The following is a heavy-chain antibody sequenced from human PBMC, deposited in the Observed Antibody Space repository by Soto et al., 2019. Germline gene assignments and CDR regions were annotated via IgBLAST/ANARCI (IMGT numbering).Heavy chain of an antibody. V-gene: IGHV3-21*01. CDR1: GFNFNSYT. J-gene: IGHJ6*02. CDR2: ISGSGYI. CDR3: ARDCSGGSCYPGMDV. Sequence: EVQLVESGGGLAKPGGSLRLSCAASGFNFNSYTINWVRQAPGKRLEWLSSISGSGYIFSTDSVRGRFTISRDNAKNSVYLQINSLRAEDTAVYFCARDCSGGSCYPGMDVWGQGTTVTVSS. D-gene: IGHD2-15*01.